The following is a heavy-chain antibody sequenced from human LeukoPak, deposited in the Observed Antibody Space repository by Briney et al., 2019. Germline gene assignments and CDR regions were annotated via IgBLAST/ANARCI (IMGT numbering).Heavy chain of an antibody. J-gene: IGHJ4*02. CDR1: GFTFSDYY. Sequence: GGSLRLSCAASGFTFSDYYMSWIRQAPGKGLEWVSYISSSGGTIYYADSVKGRFTISRDNAKNSLYLQMNSLRADDTAVYYCAKDLSDIVVVPSAIFGYWGQGTLVTVSS. CDR2: ISSSGGTI. D-gene: IGHD2-2*01. V-gene: IGHV3-11*01. CDR3: AKDLSDIVVVPSAIFGY.